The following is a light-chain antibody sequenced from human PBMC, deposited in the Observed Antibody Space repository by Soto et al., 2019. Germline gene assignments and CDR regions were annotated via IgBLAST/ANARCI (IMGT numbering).Light chain of an antibody. CDR1: QDISNY. J-gene: IGKJ2*01. CDR2: DAS. Sequence: DIQMTQSPSSLSASVGDRVTITCQASQDISNYLNWYQQKPGKAPKLLIDDASNLETGVPSRCSGSGSGTDFTVTISSLQPEDIATYYCQQYDNLPYTFGQGTKLEIK. V-gene: IGKV1-33*01. CDR3: QQYDNLPYT.